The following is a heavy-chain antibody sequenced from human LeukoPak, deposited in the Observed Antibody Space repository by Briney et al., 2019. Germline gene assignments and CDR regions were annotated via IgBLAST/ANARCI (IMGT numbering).Heavy chain of an antibody. CDR2: IYSSGST. V-gene: IGHV4-39*01. CDR1: GASISGSGYY. D-gene: IGHD1-26*01. CDR3: AKSGGYGLIDY. Sequence: SETLSLTCTVSGASISGSGYYWGWIRQPPGKGLEWIGSIYSSGSTYYDASLQSRVTISIETSKNQISLRLNSVTAADTAMYYCAKSGGYGLIDYWGQGTLVTVSS. J-gene: IGHJ4*02.